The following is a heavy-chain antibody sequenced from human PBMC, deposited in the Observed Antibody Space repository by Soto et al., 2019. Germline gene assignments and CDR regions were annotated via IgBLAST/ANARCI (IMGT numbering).Heavy chain of an antibody. V-gene: IGHV4-59*01. CDR3: ARVYSSSYWDYYYMDV. D-gene: IGHD6-6*01. Sequence: SETLSLTCTVSGGSISSYYWSWIRQPPGKGLEWIGYIYYSGSTNYNPSLKSRVTISVDTSKNQFSLKLSSVTAADTAVYYCARVYSSSYWDYYYMDVWGKGTTVTSP. CDR1: GGSISSYY. J-gene: IGHJ6*03. CDR2: IYYSGST.